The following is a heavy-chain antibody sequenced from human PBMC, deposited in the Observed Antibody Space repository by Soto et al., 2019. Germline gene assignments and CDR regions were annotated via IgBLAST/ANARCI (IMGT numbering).Heavy chain of an antibody. Sequence: EVQLLESGGGMVQPGGSLRLSCAASGFTFRNFVMSWVRQAPGKGLEWVSGIRATGGQTFYADSVKGRFTISRDNAKNTLYLQINSLRDEDTALYFCAQDRGWGVVSPSHDYWGQGTLVTVSS. CDR1: GFTFRNFV. CDR2: IRATGGQT. V-gene: IGHV3-23*01. J-gene: IGHJ4*02. D-gene: IGHD2-21*01. CDR3: AQDRGWGVVSPSHDY.